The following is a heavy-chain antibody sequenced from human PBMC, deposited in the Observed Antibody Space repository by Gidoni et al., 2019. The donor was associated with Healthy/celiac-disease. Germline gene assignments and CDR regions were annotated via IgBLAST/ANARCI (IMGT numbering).Heavy chain of an antibody. V-gene: IGHV1-69*04. CDR2: IIPILGIA. CDR3: ARAGQLATPGRVVY. D-gene: IGHD6-6*01. CDR1: GGTFRSYP. Sequence: QVQLVQSGAEVKKPGSSVKVSCKASGGTFRSYPISWVRQAPGQGLEWMGRIIPILGIANYAQKCQGRVTITADKSTSTAYMELSSLRSEDTAVYYCARAGQLATPGRVVYWGQGTLVTVSS. J-gene: IGHJ4*02.